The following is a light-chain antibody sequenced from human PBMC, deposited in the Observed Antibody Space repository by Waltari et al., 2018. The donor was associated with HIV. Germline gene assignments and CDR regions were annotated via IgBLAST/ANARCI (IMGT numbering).Light chain of an antibody. V-gene: IGLV1-44*01. CDR3: AVWDDSLRSVL. CDR1: SSNHGRNP. Sequence: QSVLTLPPSASGTPRQRANIPCSGCSSNHGRNPVTCYRQFPGEVPKLLIYTTIQRPSGVPDRFSGSKSGTSASLAISGLQSEDEADFYCAVWDDSLRSVLFGGGTRLTVL. CDR2: TTI. J-gene: IGLJ3*02.